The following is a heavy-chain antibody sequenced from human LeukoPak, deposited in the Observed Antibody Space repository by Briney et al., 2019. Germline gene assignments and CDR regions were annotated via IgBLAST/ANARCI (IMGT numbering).Heavy chain of an antibody. CDR2: INHSGRT. D-gene: IGHD1-26*01. V-gene: IGHV4-34*01. CDR3: ARSPQKWEHLYYFDY. CDR1: GGSFSDYY. J-gene: IGHJ4*02. Sequence: PSETLSLTCAVYGGSFSDYYWSWIRQSPGRGLEWIGEINHSGRTNYNSSLKSRVTILIDTTNSHFSLRLNSVTAADTAVYYCARSPQKWEHLYYFDYWGQGTLVTVSS.